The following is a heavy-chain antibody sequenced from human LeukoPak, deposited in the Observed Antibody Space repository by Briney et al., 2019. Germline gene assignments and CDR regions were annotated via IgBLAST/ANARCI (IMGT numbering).Heavy chain of an antibody. CDR2: IYYSGST. J-gene: IGHJ4*02. Sequence: TSETLSLTCTVSGGSISSSSYYWGWIRQPPGKGLEWIGSIYYSGSTYYNPSLKSRVTISVDTSKNQFSLKLSSVTAADTAVYYCARAYYDFWSGFQYYFDYWGQGTLVTVSS. D-gene: IGHD3-3*01. CDR1: GGSISSSSYY. V-gene: IGHV4-39*01. CDR3: ARAYYDFWSGFQYYFDY.